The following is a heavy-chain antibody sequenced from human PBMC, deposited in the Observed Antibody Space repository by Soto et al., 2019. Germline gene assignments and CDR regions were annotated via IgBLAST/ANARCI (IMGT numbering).Heavy chain of an antibody. CDR2: INPNTGGT. CDR1: GYSFTGHF. CDR3: ARAPWDGLGTSNWFEP. D-gene: IGHD3-10*01. Sequence: QVQLVQSGPEVKKPGASVKVSCKASGYSFTGHFIHWVRQAPGQGLEWMGYINPNTGGTNYAQKFQGWVSMTRDTSISTAYMELTRLNSDDTAVYSCARAPWDGLGTSNWFEPWGQGTMVSVSS. V-gene: IGHV1-2*04. J-gene: IGHJ5*02.